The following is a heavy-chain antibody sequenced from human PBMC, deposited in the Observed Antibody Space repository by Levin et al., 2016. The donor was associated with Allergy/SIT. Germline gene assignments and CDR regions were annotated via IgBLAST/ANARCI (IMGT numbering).Heavy chain of an antibody. CDR2: ISVSGTST. D-gene: IGHD6-13*01. Sequence: GGSLRLSCAASGFTFSRSAMTWVRQAPGKGLEWVSSISVSGTSTYYADSVKGRFTISRDNSKNTLYLQMNSLRAEDTAVYYCADDIAAAVPDYWGQGTLVTVSP. J-gene: IGHJ4*02. CDR1: GFTFSRSA. CDR3: ADDIAAAVPDY. V-gene: IGHV3-23*01.